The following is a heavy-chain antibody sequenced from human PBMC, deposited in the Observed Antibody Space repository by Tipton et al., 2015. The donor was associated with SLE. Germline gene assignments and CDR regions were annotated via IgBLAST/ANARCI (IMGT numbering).Heavy chain of an antibody. V-gene: IGHV3-30*04. J-gene: IGHJ5*02. Sequence: SLRLSCAASGFTFSSYAMHWVRQAPGKGLEWVAFISYDGRNKYYADSVKGRFTISRDNSKNTVYLQMNSLRAEDTAVYYCARGGIQNLVYDLWSGWGRLYSGFDPWGQGTLVTVSS. CDR3: ARGGIQNLVYDLWSGWGRLYSGFDP. CDR1: GFTFSSYA. D-gene: IGHD3-3*01. CDR2: ISYDGRNK.